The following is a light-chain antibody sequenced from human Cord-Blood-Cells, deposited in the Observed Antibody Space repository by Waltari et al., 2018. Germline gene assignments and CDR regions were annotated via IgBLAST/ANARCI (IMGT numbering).Light chain of an antibody. CDR2: KAS. J-gene: IGKJ3*01. CDR3: QQYNSYSFT. CDR1: QSISSW. V-gene: IGKV1-5*03. Sequence: DIQMTQSPSTLSASVGDRVTITCRASQSISSWLAWYQQKPGKAPKLLIYKASSLESGVPSRFSGRGSGTEFTLTISSLQPDDFATYSCQQYNSYSFTFGPGTKVDIK.